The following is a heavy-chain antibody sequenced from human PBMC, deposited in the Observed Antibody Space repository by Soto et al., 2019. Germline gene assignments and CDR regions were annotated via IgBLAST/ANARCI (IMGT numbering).Heavy chain of an antibody. CDR3: ARAYYDFWSGYYYYYYMDV. V-gene: IGHV4-39*01. D-gene: IGHD3-3*01. J-gene: IGHJ6*03. CDR1: GDSISSGNYY. CDR2: IYYSGST. Sequence: SETLSLTCTVSGDSISSGNYYWSWIRQHPGKGLEWIGSIYYSGSTYYNPSLKSRVTISVDTSKNQFSLKLSSVTAADTAVYYCARAYYDFWSGYYYYYYMDVWGKGTTVTVSS.